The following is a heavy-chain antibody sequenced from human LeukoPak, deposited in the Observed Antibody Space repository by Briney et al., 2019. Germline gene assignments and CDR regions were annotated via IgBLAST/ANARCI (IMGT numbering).Heavy chain of an antibody. Sequence: PSETLSLTCAVYGGSFSGYYWSWIRQPPGKGLEWIGYIYHSGSTYYNPSLKSRVTISVDRSKNQFSLKLSSVTAADTAVYYCARDSYGYGSGTYGMDVWGQGTTVTVSS. V-gene: IGHV4-34*01. J-gene: IGHJ6*02. CDR3: ARDSYGYGSGTYGMDV. CDR2: IYHSGST. CDR1: GGSFSGYY. D-gene: IGHD3-10*01.